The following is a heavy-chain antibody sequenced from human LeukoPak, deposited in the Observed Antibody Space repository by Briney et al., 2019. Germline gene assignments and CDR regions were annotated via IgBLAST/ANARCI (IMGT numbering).Heavy chain of an antibody. D-gene: IGHD3-22*01. J-gene: IGHJ5*02. CDR2: IYYSGST. V-gene: IGHV4-59*12. CDR1: GGSISSYY. CDR3: ARDRDRRMYYYDSSGVDP. Sequence: PSETLSLTCTVSGGSISSYYWSWIRQPPGKGLEWIGYIYYSGSTNYNPSLKSRVTISVDTSKNQFSLKLSSVTAADTAVYYCARDRDRRMYYYDSSGVDPWGQGTLVTVSS.